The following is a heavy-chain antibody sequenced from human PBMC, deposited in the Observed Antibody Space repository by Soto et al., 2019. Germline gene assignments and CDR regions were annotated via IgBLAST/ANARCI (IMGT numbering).Heavy chain of an antibody. CDR1: GGSISSGDYY. CDR3: ARLLGYCSSTSCSHHYYYGMDV. CDR2: IYYSGST. J-gene: IGHJ6*02. D-gene: IGHD2-2*01. V-gene: IGHV4-30-4*01. Sequence: SETLSLTCTVSGGSISSGDYYWSWIRQPPGKGLEWIGYIYYSGSTYYNPSLKSRVTISVDTSKNQFSLKLSSVTAADTAVYYCARLLGYCSSTSCSHHYYYGMDVWGQGTTVTVSS.